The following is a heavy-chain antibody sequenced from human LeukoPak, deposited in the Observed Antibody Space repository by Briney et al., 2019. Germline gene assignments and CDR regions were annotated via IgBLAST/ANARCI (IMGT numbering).Heavy chain of an antibody. V-gene: IGHV3-21*01. CDR2: ISSSSSYI. D-gene: IGHD3-22*01. CDR3: ARDYPVSVYYYDSSGYYDY. Sequence: GGSLRLSCAASGFTFSSYSMNWVRQAPGKGLEWVSPISSSSSYIYYADSVKGRFTISRDNAKNSLYLQMNSLRAEDTAVCYCARDYPVSVYYYDSSGYYDYWGQGTLVTVSS. J-gene: IGHJ4*02. CDR1: GFTFSSYS.